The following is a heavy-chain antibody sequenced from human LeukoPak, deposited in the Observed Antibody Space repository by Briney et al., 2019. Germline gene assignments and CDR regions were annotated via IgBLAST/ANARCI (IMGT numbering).Heavy chain of an antibody. CDR3: ARTYDFWSGYYFVY. V-gene: IGHV1-2*02. J-gene: IGHJ4*02. D-gene: IGHD3-3*01. Sequence: ASVKVSCKASGYTFTGYYMHWVRQAPGQGLEWMGWINPNSGGTNYAQKFQGRVTMTRDTSISTAYMELSRLRSDDTAVYYCARTYDFWSGYYFVYWGQGTLVTVSS. CDR2: INPNSGGT. CDR1: GYTFTGYY.